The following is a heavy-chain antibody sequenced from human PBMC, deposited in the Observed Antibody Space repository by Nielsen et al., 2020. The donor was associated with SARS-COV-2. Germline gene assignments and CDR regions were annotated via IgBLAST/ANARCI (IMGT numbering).Heavy chain of an antibody. CDR2: IRSKANSYAT. Sequence: GGSLRLSCAASGFTFSDYAMAWVRQAPGKGLEWVGRIRSKANSYATSYGASVKGRFSISRDDSKNAAYLHLNGLKIEDTAVYYCTRPNMARSGNYYWGQGTLVTVSS. D-gene: IGHD4-23*01. V-gene: IGHV3-73*01. J-gene: IGHJ4*02. CDR1: GFTFSDYA. CDR3: TRPNMARSGNYY.